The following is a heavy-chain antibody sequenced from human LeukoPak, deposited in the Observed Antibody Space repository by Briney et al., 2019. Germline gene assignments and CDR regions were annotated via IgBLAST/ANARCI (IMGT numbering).Heavy chain of an antibody. Sequence: PSETLSLTCTVSGGSISSYYWSWIRQPPGKGLEWIGYIYYSGSTNHTPSLKSRITISVDTSRNQFSLKLNSVTAADTAVYYCARSGRGSSAGFDYWGQGTLVTVSS. J-gene: IGHJ4*02. CDR2: IYYSGST. CDR1: GGSISSYY. D-gene: IGHD3-10*01. V-gene: IGHV4-59*01. CDR3: ARSGRGSSAGFDY.